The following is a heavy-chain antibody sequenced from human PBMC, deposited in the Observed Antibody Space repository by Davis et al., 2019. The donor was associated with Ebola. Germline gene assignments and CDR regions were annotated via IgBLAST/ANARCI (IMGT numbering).Heavy chain of an antibody. CDR2: ISSDGGIT. J-gene: IGHJ4*02. CDR3: VRTTYGAPEY. D-gene: IGHD4-17*01. CDR1: GFTFSNYG. V-gene: IGHV3-74*01. Sequence: GESLKISCAASGFTFSNYGMSWVRQAPGKGLVYVSRISSDGGITSYADSVKGRFTISRDNAKSTLYLQMNSLTAEDTAVYYCVRTTYGAPEYWGQGTLVTVSS.